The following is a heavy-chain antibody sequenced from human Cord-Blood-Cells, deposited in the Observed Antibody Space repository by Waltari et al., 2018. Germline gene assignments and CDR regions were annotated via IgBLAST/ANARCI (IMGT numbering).Heavy chain of an antibody. J-gene: IGHJ3*02. Sequence: QLQLQESGPGLVKPSETLSLTCTVSGGSISSSSYYWGWIRQPPGKGLGWIGSIYYSGSTYSNPSLKSRVTIPVDTSKNQFSMKLSSVTATDTAVYYCARRHSGSYDAFDIWGQGTMVTVSS. CDR1: GGSISSSSYY. CDR2: IYYSGST. D-gene: IGHD1-26*01. V-gene: IGHV4-39*01. CDR3: ARRHSGSYDAFDI.